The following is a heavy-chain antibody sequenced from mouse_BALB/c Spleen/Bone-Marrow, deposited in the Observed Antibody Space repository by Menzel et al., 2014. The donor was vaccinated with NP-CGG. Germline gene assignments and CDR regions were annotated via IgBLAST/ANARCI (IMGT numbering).Heavy chain of an antibody. J-gene: IGHJ2*01. V-gene: IGHV1-80*01. D-gene: IGHD2-1*01. CDR3: AFGNYGLDY. CDR2: IYPGDGDT. Sequence: QVQLKQSGAELVRPGSSVKISCKASGYAFSSYWMNWVKQRPGQGLEWIGQIYPGDGDTNYSGKFKGKATLTADESSSTAYMQLSSLTSEDSAVYFCAFGNYGLDYRGQGTTLTVSS. CDR1: GYAFSSYW.